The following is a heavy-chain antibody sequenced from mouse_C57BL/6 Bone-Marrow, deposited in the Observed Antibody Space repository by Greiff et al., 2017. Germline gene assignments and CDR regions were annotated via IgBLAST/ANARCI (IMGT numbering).Heavy chain of an antibody. J-gene: IGHJ3*01. CDR1: GYTFTSSG. CDR2: IYPRSGNT. D-gene: IGHD1-1*01. CDR3: ARAKYYGSSYWFAY. Sequence: VQLQQSGAELARPGASVKLSCKASGYTFTSSGISWVKQSTGQDLEWIGEIYPRSGNTYYNEKFKGKATLTADKSSSTAYMELRSLTSEDSAVYVCARAKYYGSSYWFAYWGQGTLVTVSA. V-gene: IGHV1-81*01.